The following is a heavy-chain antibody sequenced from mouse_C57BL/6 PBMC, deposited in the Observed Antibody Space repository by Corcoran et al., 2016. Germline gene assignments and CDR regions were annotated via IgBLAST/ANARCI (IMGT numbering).Heavy chain of an antibody. V-gene: IGHV1-26*01. CDR3: ARSDGYYELDY. CDR2: INPNNGGT. D-gene: IGHD2-3*01. J-gene: IGHJ2*01. Sequence: EVQLQQSGPELVKPGASVKISCKASGYTFTDYYMNWVKQSHGKSLEWIGDINPNNGGTSYNQKFKGKATLTVDKSSSTAYMELRSLTSEDSAVYYCARSDGYYELDYWGQGTTLTVSS. CDR1: GYTFTDYY.